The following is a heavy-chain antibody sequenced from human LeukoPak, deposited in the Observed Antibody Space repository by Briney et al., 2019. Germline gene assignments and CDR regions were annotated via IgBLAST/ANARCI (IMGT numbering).Heavy chain of an antibody. Sequence: PSETLSLTCTVSGGSVSGFYWSWLRQPPGKGLEWLGYMHSTGSTNYNPSLKSRVTFSVDTSKNQFSLRLDSVTAADTAVYYCARQDNGYPYYFDYWGQGNLVTVSS. D-gene: IGHD5-24*01. CDR1: GGSVSGFY. J-gene: IGHJ4*02. CDR2: MHSTGST. V-gene: IGHV4-59*08. CDR3: ARQDNGYPYYFDY.